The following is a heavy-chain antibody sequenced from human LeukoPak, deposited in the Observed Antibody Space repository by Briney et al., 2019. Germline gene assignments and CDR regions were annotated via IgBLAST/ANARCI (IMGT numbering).Heavy chain of an antibody. V-gene: IGHV3-66*01. D-gene: IGHD5-12*01. J-gene: IGHJ5*02. CDR3: ARLGVATRWFDP. CDR2: IYSGGST. Sequence: GGSLRLSCAASGFTVSSNYMSWVRQAPGKGLEWVSVIYSGGSTYYADSVKGRFTISRDNSKNTLYLQMNSLRAEDTAVYYCARLGVATRWFDPWGQGTLVTVSS. CDR1: GFTVSSNY.